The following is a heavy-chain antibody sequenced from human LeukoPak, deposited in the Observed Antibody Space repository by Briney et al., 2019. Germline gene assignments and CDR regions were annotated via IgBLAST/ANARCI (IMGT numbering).Heavy chain of an antibody. CDR2: ISSDGSST. CDR1: GFTFSIYW. D-gene: IGHD1-26*01. CDR3: ARDVIVGADRASNYYYYYGMDG. Sequence: GGSLRLSCAAPGFTFSIYWRHWVRQAPGKGLVWVSRISSDGSSTTYADSVKGRFTISRDNAKDTLYLQMNSLRAEDTDVYYCARDVIVGADRASNYYYYYGMDGWGQGTTVTVSS. V-gene: IGHV3-74*01. J-gene: IGHJ6*02.